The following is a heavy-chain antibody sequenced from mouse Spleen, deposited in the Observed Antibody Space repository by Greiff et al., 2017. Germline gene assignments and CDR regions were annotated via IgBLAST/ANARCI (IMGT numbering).Heavy chain of an antibody. V-gene: IGHV3-6*01. CDR1: GYSITSGYY. CDR3: ARGAPYYDEAY. Sequence: EVQLVESGPGLVKPSQSLSLTCSVTGYSITSGYYWNWIRQFPGNKLEWMGYISYDGSNNYNPSLKNRISITRDTSKNQFFLKLNSVTTEDTATYYCARGAPYYDEAYWGQGTLVTVSA. CDR2: ISYDGSN. J-gene: IGHJ3*01. D-gene: IGHD2-4*01.